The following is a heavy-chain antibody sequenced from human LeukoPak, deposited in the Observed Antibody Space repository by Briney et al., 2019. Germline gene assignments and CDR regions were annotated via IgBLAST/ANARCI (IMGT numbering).Heavy chain of an antibody. Sequence: PSETLSLTCTVSGGSISSSSYYWGWIRQPPGKGLEWIGSIYYSGSTCYNPSLKSRVTISVDTSKSHFSLKLSSVTAADTAMYYCARYTGVNGYYFDYWGQGTLVTVSS. V-gene: IGHV4-39*02. D-gene: IGHD2-8*01. J-gene: IGHJ4*02. CDR2: IYYSGST. CDR1: GGSISSSSYY. CDR3: ARYTGVNGYYFDY.